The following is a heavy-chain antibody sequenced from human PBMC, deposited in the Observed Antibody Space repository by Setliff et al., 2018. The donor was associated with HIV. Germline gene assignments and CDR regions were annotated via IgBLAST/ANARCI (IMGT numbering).Heavy chain of an antibody. Sequence: SVKVSCKASGGTFSSYAISWVRQAPGQGLEWMGGIIPIFGTANYAQKFQGRVTITTDESTSTAYMELSSLKASDTAMYYCARHRIVKAYYYYMDVWGKGTTVTVSS. V-gene: IGHV1-69*05. CDR2: IIPIFGTA. CDR1: GGTFSSYA. J-gene: IGHJ6*03. CDR3: ARHRIVKAYYYYMDV. D-gene: IGHD3-16*02.